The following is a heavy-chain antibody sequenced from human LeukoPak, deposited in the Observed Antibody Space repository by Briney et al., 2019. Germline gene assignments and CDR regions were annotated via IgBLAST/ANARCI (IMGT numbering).Heavy chain of an antibody. CDR1: GGTFNIHA. V-gene: IGHV1-69*06. Sequence: SVKVSCKASGGTFNIHAISWVRQAPGQGLEWMGRIIPIFGTANYAQKFQGRVTITADKSTSTAYMELSSLRSEDTAVYYCARDFRLTQTAMGLRWGQGTLVTVSS. D-gene: IGHD5-18*01. J-gene: IGHJ4*02. CDR3: ARDFRLTQTAMGLR. CDR2: IIPIFGTA.